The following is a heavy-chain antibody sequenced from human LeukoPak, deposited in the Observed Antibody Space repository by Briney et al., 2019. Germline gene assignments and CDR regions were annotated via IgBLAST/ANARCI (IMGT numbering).Heavy chain of an antibody. Sequence: SETLSLTCAVYGGSFSGYYWSWIRQPPGKGLEWIGEINHSGSTNYNPSLKSRVTISVDTSKNQFSLKLSSVIAADTAVYYCARRPAFGVVIIRYYFDYWGQGTLVTVSS. CDR1: GGSFSGYY. D-gene: IGHD3-3*01. V-gene: IGHV4-34*01. CDR3: ARRPAFGVVIIRYYFDY. J-gene: IGHJ4*02. CDR2: INHSGST.